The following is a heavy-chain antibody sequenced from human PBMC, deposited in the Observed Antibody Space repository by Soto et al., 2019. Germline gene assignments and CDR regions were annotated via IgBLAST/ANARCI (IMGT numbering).Heavy chain of an antibody. J-gene: IGHJ6*03. CDR1: GFTFSSYG. CDR2: ISYDGSNK. CDR3: AIIRQWLVMYYYMDV. D-gene: IGHD6-19*01. V-gene: IGHV3-30*03. Sequence: QVQLVESGGGVVQPGRSLRLSCAASGFTFSSYGMHWVRQAPGKGLEWVAVISYDGSNKYYADSVKGRFTISRDNSKNALYLQMSSLRAEDTAVYYCAIIRQWLVMYYYMDVWGKGTTVTVSS.